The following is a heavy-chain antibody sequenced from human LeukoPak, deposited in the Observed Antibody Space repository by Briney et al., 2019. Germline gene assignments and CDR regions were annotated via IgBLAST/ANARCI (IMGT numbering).Heavy chain of an antibody. V-gene: IGHV4-38-2*02. J-gene: IGHJ4*02. CDR2: VHHSGST. Sequence: PSETLSHTCTVSGYSISRGYHWGRVRQPPGKGLEWIGSVHHSGSTYYNPSLKSRLTISADTSKNQFSLRLDSVTAADTAVYYCARVNFNPDYWGQGTLVTVSS. D-gene: IGHD1-14*01. CDR1: GYSISRGYH. CDR3: ARVNFNPDY.